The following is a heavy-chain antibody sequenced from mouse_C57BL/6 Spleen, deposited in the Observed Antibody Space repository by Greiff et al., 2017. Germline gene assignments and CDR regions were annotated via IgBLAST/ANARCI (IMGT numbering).Heavy chain of an antibody. CDR1: GYTFTSYG. D-gene: IGHD2-1*01. Sequence: VKLMESGAELARPGASVKLSCKASGYTFTSYGISWVKQRTGQGLEWIGEIYPRSGNTYYNEKFKGKATLTADKSSSTAYMELRSLTSEDSAVYFCARRGSYGNYDWYFDVWGTGTTVTVSS. J-gene: IGHJ1*03. CDR3: ARRGSYGNYDWYFDV. V-gene: IGHV1-81*01. CDR2: IYPRSGNT.